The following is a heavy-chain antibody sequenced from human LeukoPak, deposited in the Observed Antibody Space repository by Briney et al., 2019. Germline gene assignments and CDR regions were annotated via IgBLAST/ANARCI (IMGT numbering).Heavy chain of an antibody. D-gene: IGHD5-24*01. Sequence: PSETLSLTCTVSGGSISGYYWGWIRQPPGKGLEWIGSIYHSGSTYYNPSLKSRVTISVDTSKNQFSLKLSSVTAADTAVYYCARLKGTRWLQSAAVAFDIWGQGTMVTVSS. J-gene: IGHJ3*02. CDR3: ARLKGTRWLQSAAVAFDI. V-gene: IGHV4-38-2*02. CDR2: IYHSGST. CDR1: GGSISGYY.